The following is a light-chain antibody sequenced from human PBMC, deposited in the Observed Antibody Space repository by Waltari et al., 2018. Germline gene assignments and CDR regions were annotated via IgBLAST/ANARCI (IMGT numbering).Light chain of an antibody. CDR3: QQSKIWPA. J-gene: IGKJ1*01. CDR1: QGINSD. V-gene: IGKV3-15*01. Sequence: EIVLTQSPATLSVSPGVGATLSCRASQGINSDLAWYQHKPGQAPRLLIDGASTRAAGVPARFSGSGSGTEFTLTISSLQSEDFGVYYCQQSKIWPAFGQGTKVEIK. CDR2: GAS.